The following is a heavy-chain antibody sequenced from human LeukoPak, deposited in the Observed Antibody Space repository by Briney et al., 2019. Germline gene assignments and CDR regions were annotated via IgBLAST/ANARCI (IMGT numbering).Heavy chain of an antibody. J-gene: IGHJ4*02. CDR3: ARGPPYYYDSSGLDY. V-gene: IGHV1-18*01. Sequence: ASVKVSCKASGYTFTSYGITWVRQAPGQGLEWMGWISAYNGNTNYAQKVQGRVTMTTGTSTSTAYMELRSLRSDDTAVYYCARGPPYYYDSSGLDYWGQGTLVTVSS. CDR1: GYTFTSYG. D-gene: IGHD3-22*01. CDR2: ISAYNGNT.